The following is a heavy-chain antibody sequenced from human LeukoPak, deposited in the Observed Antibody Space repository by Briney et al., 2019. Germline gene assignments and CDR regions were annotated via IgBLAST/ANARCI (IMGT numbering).Heavy chain of an antibody. V-gene: IGHV3-30*18. CDR1: GFTFSYFG. CDR2: ISYDGSNK. J-gene: IGHJ4*02. CDR3: AKGIVSTSAGGFDY. D-gene: IGHD2-2*01. Sequence: GGSLRLSCAASGFTFSYFGMHWVRQAPGKGLEWVAVISYDGSNKYYADSVKGRFTISRDNSKNTLYLQMNSLRTEDTAVYYCAKGIVSTSAGGFDYWGQGTLVTVS.